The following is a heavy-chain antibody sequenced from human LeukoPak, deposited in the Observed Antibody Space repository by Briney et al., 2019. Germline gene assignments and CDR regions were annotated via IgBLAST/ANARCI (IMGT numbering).Heavy chain of an antibody. Sequence: GGSLRLSCAASGFTFSTYSMSWVRQAPPKGLELVSTISSNCTNTYYANSLMDRFTISRENSNNTLYLQMNSLIADATAVDYFTKERAGYNNHYYFDYWGKGTLVTVSS. CDR1: GFTFSTYS. CDR2: ISSNCTNT. V-gene: IGHV3-23*01. D-gene: IGHD3-9*01. J-gene: IGHJ4*02. CDR3: TKERAGYNNHYYFDY.